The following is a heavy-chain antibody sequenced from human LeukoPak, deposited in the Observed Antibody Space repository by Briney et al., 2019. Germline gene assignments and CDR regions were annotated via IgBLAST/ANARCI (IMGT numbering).Heavy chain of an antibody. V-gene: IGHV1-2*02. J-gene: IGHJ5*02. D-gene: IGHD5-24*01. CDR3: ARDGDGYSP. CDR1: GYTFTSYD. CDR2: INPNSGGT. Sequence: ASVKVSCKASGYTFTSYDINWVRQATGQGLEWMGWINPNSGGTNYAQKFQGRVTMTRDTSISTAYMELSRLRSDDTAVYYCARDGDGYSPWGQGTLVTVSS.